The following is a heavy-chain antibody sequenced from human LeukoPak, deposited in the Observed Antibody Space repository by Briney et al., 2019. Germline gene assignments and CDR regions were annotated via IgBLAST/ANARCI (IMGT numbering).Heavy chain of an antibody. J-gene: IGHJ4*02. D-gene: IGHD3-3*01. Sequence: SETLSLTCTVSGGSISSYYWSWIRQPPGKGLEWIGYIYYSGSTNYNPSLKSRVTISVDTSKNQFSLKLSSVTAADTAVYYCARREYYDFWSGYYTGNSFDYWGQGTLVTVSS. V-gene: IGHV4-59*01. CDR3: ARREYYDFWSGYYTGNSFDY. CDR2: IYYSGST. CDR1: GGSISSYY.